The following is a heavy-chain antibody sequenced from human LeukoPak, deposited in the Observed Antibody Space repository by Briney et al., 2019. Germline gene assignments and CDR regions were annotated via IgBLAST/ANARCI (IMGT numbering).Heavy chain of an antibody. CDR1: GYTFTNHH. J-gene: IGHJ5*02. Sequence: ASVKVSCKASGYTFTNHHIHWVGQAPGQGLEWMGIINPSGGSTSNAQKFQGRVTMTRDMSTSTAYMELSSLRSEDTAVYYCAGGQWLVRVNWFDPWGQGTLVTVSS. CDR3: AGGQWLVRVNWFDP. CDR2: INPSGGST. V-gene: IGHV1-46*03. D-gene: IGHD6-19*01.